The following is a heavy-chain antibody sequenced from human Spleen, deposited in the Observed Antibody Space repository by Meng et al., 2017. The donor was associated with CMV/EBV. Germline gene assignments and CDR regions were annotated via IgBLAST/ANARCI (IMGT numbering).Heavy chain of an antibody. V-gene: IGHV4-30-4*08. CDR3: ARGGLVCTTTDYSHNWYDP. D-gene: IGHD2-8*01. CDR2: IYHSGST. Sequence: LRLSCSVSGGSINSGDYYWSWIRQSPGKGLEWIGYIYHSGSTYYNPSLKNRLIMSIDTSKNQFSLKMTSVSAADMAVYYCARGGLVCTTTDYSHNWYDPWGQGTLVTVSS. CDR1: GGSINSGDYY. J-gene: IGHJ5*02.